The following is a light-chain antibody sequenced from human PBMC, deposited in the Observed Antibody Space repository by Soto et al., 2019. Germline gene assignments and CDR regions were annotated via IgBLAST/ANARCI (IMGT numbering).Light chain of an antibody. CDR2: GVS. CDR3: SSYTSSSTNVV. J-gene: IGLJ2*01. CDR1: SSDVGNYDF. V-gene: IGLV2-14*01. Sequence: QSVLTQPASVSGSPGQSITIPCTGTSSDVGNYDFVSWYQQRPGKAPKLMIYGVSNRPSGVSNRFSGSKSGNTASLTISGLQAEDEADYFCSSYTSSSTNVVFGRGTKGDRP.